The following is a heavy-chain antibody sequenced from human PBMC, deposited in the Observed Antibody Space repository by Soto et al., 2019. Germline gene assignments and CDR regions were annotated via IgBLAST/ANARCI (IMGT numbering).Heavy chain of an antibody. Sequence: GGSLRLSCTASGFTFGDYAMSWFRQAPGKGLERVGFIRSKAYGGTTEYAASVKGRFTISRDDSKSIAYLQMNSLKTEDTAVYYCTRKSLGYCTNGVCYNYYYMDVWGKGTTVTVSS. CDR2: IRSKAYGGTT. V-gene: IGHV3-49*03. CDR3: TRKSLGYCTNGVCYNYYYMDV. D-gene: IGHD2-8*01. CDR1: GFTFGDYA. J-gene: IGHJ6*03.